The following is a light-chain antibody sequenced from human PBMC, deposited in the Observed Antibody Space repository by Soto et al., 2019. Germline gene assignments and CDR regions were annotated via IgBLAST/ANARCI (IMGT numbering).Light chain of an antibody. CDR3: MQPLQSWT. CDR1: HSLLHSNGYNY. J-gene: IGKJ1*01. V-gene: IGKV2-28*01. Sequence: DIVMTQSPLSLPVTPGEPASISCRSSHSLLHSNGYNYLDWYLQKPGQSPQLLIYLGSNRASGVPDGFSGSGSGTDFTLKISRVEAEDVGVYYCMQPLQSWTFGQGTKVDIK. CDR2: LGS.